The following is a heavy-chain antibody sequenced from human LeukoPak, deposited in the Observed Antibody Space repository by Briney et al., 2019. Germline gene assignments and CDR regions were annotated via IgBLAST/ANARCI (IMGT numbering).Heavy chain of an antibody. CDR3: ARATSWSYYYMDV. CDR2: IYYTGST. J-gene: IGHJ6*03. CDR1: GGPISTYY. V-gene: IGHV4-59*01. Sequence: SETLSLTCTVSGGPISTYYWSWIRQSPGKELEWIGCIYYTGSTSYNPSLKSRVAISVDTSKNQFSLKLSSVTAADTAVYYCARATSWSYYYMDVWAKGTTVTVSS.